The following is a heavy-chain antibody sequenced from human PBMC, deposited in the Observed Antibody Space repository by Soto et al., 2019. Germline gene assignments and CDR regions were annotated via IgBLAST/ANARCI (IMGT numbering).Heavy chain of an antibody. V-gene: IGHV4-31*03. CDR2: IYYSGST. J-gene: IGHJ5*02. Sequence: SETLSLTCTISGGSISSGGYYWSWIRQHPGKGLEWIGYIYYSGSTYYNPSLKSRVTISVDTSKNQFSLKLSSVTAADTAVYYCARVVGGSWYLVDWFGPLGQGALVTVSS. D-gene: IGHD6-13*01. CDR3: ARVVGGSWYLVDWFGP. CDR1: GGSISSGGYY.